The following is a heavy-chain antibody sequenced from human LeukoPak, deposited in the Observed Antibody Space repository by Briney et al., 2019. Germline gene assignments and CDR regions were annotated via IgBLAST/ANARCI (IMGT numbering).Heavy chain of an antibody. J-gene: IGHJ4*02. D-gene: IGHD3-22*01. V-gene: IGHV4-39*01. CDR1: GGSISSSSYY. CDR2: IYYSGST. Sequence: SETLSLTCTVSGGSISSSSYYWGWIRQPPGKGLEWIGSIYYSGSTYHNPSLKSRVTISVDTSKNQFSLKLSSVTAADTAVYYCAGKYYYDSSGYFYADYWGQGSLVTVSS. CDR3: AGKYYYDSSGYFYADY.